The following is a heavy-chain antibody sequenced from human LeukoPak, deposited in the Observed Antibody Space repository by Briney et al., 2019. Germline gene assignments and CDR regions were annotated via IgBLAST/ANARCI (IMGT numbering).Heavy chain of an antibody. Sequence: SETLSLTCAVYGGSFSGYYWSWIRQPPGKGLEWIGEINHSGSTNYNPSLESRVTISVDTSKNQFSLKLSSVTAADTAVYYCAREGGQDYYDSSLVYWGQGTLVTVSS. CDR1: GGSFSGYY. CDR2: INHSGST. D-gene: IGHD3-22*01. V-gene: IGHV4-34*01. J-gene: IGHJ4*02. CDR3: AREGGQDYYDSSLVY.